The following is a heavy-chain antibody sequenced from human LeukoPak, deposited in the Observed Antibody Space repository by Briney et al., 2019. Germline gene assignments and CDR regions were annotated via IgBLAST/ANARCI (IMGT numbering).Heavy chain of an antibody. CDR1: GYTFSSYA. J-gene: IGHJ2*01. CDR3: ARGLDNYWYFDL. CDR2: IMSMFGTA. V-gene: IGHV1-69*13. D-gene: IGHD2-2*03. Sequence: SVKVSCKASGYTFSSYALTWVRQAPGQGLEWMGGIMSMFGTAKYAQKFQGRVTITADESTSTAYMELSSLRSEDTAVCYCARGLDNYWYFDLWGRGTLVTVSS.